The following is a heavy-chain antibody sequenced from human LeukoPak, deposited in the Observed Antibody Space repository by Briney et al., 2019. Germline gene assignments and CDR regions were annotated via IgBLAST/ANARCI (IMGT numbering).Heavy chain of an antibody. CDR1: GFTFTDYG. J-gene: IGHJ3*02. CDR2: VNAVNSNI. D-gene: IGHD2-15*01. V-gene: IGHV3-23*01. Sequence: PGGSLRLSCAASGFTFTDYGMTWVRQAPGEGLEWVSTVNAVNSNIYYADSVKGRFTISRDNSKNTLYLQMNRLRAEDTAMYYCVDYCNGGSCYVKRAFAIWGQGTMVTASS. CDR3: VDYCNGGSCYVKRAFAI.